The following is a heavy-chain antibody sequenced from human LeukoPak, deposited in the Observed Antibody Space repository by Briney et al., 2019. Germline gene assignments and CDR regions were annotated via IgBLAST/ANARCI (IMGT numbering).Heavy chain of an antibody. V-gene: IGHV4-31*03. D-gene: IGHD2-2*01. CDR1: GGSISSGGYY. CDR3: ARYCSSTSCYLYYGMDV. Sequence: SETLSLTCTVSGGSISSGGYYWSWIRQHPGKGLEWIGYIYYSGSTYYNPSLKSRVTISVDTSKNQFSLKLSSVTAADTAVYYCARYCSSTSCYLYYGMDVWGQGTTVTVS. J-gene: IGHJ6*02. CDR2: IYYSGST.